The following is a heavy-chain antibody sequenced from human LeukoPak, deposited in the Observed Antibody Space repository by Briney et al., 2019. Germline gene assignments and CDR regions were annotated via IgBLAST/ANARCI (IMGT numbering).Heavy chain of an antibody. D-gene: IGHD2-2*01. CDR2: IIPILGIA. V-gene: IGHV1-69*04. CDR1: GGTFSSYA. J-gene: IGHJ3*02. CDR3: ARDHRYCSGTSCLPGFDI. Sequence: ASVKVSCKASGGTFSSYAISWVRQAPGQGLEWMGRIIPILGIANYAQKFQGRVTITADKSTSTAYMELSSLRSEDTAVYYCARDHRYCSGTSCLPGFDIWGQGTMVTVSS.